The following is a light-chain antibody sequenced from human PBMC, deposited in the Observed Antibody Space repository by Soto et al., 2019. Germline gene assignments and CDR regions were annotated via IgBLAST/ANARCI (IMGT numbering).Light chain of an antibody. V-gene: IGLV2-14*01. J-gene: IGLJ2*01. CDR1: SSDVGLYNY. CDR3: SSYTSSTAHVV. Sequence: QSVLTQPASVSGSPGQSITISCTGTSSDVGLYNYVSWYQQHPGKAPKLIIYEVSHRPSGISNRFSGSKSGNTASLTISGLQAEDESDYYCSSYTSSTAHVVFGGGTKLTVL. CDR2: EVS.